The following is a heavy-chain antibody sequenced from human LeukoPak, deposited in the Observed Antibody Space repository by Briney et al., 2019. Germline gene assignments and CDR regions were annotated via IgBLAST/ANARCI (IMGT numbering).Heavy chain of an antibody. CDR3: ARAKRRSFSDYFDY. J-gene: IGHJ4*02. CDR1: GYTFTTYP. V-gene: IGHV1-69*13. CDR2: IIPIFGTA. Sequence: ASVKVSCKASGYTFTTYPIYWVRQAPGQGLEWMGGIIPIFGTANYAQKFQGRVTITADESTSTAYMELSSLRSEDTAVYYCARAKRRSFSDYFDYWGQGTLVTVSS.